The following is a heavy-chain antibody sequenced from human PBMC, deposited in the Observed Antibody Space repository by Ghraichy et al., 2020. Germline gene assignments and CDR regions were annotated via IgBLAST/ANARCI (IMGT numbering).Heavy chain of an antibody. V-gene: IGHV2-5*02. J-gene: IGHJ4*01. Sequence: SGPTLVKPTQTLTLTCTFSGFSLTSRPVGVGWIRQPPGKALEWLAFSYWDDDKRYSPSLRNRLTITMDTSQNQVVLTMTNMDPADTGTYFCAHRRNFNGDLNEGTFDYWGHGTLVTVTS. CDR2: SYWDDDK. CDR1: GFSLTSRPVG. CDR3: AHRRNFNGDLNEGTFDY. D-gene: IGHD4-17*01.